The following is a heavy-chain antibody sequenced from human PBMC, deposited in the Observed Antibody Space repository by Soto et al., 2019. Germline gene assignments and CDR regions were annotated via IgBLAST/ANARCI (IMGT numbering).Heavy chain of an antibody. V-gene: IGHV4-4*07. CDR3: ARVGATTHYYYGMDV. Sequence: SETLSFTCTVAGRSISSYDWSWIRQPAGKGLEWIGRIYTSGSTNYNPSLKSRVTMSVDTSKNQFSLKLSSVTAADTAVYYCARVGATTHYYYGMDVWGQGTTVTVSS. CDR1: GRSISSYD. J-gene: IGHJ6*02. CDR2: IYTSGST. D-gene: IGHD1-26*01.